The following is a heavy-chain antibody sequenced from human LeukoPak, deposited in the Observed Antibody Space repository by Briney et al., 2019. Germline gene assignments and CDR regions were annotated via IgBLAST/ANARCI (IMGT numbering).Heavy chain of an antibody. Sequence: GSLRLSCAASGFTVSTYWMHWVRQAPGKGLVWVSRINSDGSSTSYADSVMGRFTISRDNAKNTLYLEMNSLRAEDTAVYYCARPRQCYSTTSCANHFDYWGQGTLVTVSS. D-gene: IGHD2-2*01. CDR2: INSDGSST. CDR1: GFTVSTYW. V-gene: IGHV3-74*01. CDR3: ARPRQCYSTTSCANHFDY. J-gene: IGHJ4*02.